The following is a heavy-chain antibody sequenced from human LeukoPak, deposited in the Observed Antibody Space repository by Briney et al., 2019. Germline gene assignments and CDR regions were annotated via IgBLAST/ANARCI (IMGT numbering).Heavy chain of an antibody. D-gene: IGHD5-12*01. CDR3: ASLTRLRYGMDV. CDR1: GGSISSSSYY. CDR2: IYYSGST. Sequence: PSETLSHTRTVSGGSISSSSYYWGWIRQPPGKGLEWIGSIYYSGSTYYNPSLKSRVTISVDTSKNQFSLKLSSVTAADTAVYYCASLTRLRYGMDVWGQGTTVTVSS. J-gene: IGHJ6*02. V-gene: IGHV4-39*01.